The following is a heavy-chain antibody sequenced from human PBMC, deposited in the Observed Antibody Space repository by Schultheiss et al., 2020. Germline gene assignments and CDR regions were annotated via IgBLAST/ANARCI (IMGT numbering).Heavy chain of an antibody. CDR1: GFTFSSYA. Sequence: GGSLRLSCSASGFTFSSYAMNWVRQAPGKGLEWVSSISSSSSYIYYADSVKGRFTISRDNAKNTLYLQMNSLRAEDTAVYYCASHNSWYYFDYWGQGTLVTVSS. CDR3: ASHNSWYYFDY. J-gene: IGHJ4*02. CDR2: ISSSSSYI. D-gene: IGHD6-13*01. V-gene: IGHV3-21*01.